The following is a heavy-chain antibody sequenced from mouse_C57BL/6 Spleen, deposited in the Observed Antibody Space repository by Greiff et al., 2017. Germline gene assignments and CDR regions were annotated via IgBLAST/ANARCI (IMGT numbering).Heavy chain of an antibody. CDR2: ISDSGSYT. CDR3: ARGLYLRTFDY. J-gene: IGHJ2*01. D-gene: IGHD3-1*01. Sequence: EVKVVESGGGLVKPGGSLKLSCAASGFTFSSYAMSWVRQTPEKRLEWVATISDSGSYTYYPENVKGRFTMTRDNAKNNLYLQMSHLTSEDTAMYYCARGLYLRTFDYWGQGTTLTVSS. CDR1: GFTFSSYA. V-gene: IGHV5-4*03.